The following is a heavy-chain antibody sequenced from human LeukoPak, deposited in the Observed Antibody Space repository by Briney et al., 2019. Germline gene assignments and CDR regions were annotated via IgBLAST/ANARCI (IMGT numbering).Heavy chain of an antibody. CDR1: GFTFSSYG. D-gene: IGHD5-18*01. CDR3: AKDKGYSYGYWIFDY. CDR2: ITYDGSNK. J-gene: IGHJ4*02. Sequence: GGSRRLSCAASGFTFSSYGMHWARQVPGKGLEWVAVITYDGSNKYYADSVKGRFTISRDNSKNTLYLQMNSLRAEDTAVYFCAKDKGYSYGYWIFDYWGQGTLVTVSS. V-gene: IGHV3-30*18.